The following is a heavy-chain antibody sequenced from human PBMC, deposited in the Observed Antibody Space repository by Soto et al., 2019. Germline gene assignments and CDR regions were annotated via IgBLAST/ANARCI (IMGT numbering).Heavy chain of an antibody. CDR2: IWSDGSKE. V-gene: IGHV3-33*01. CDR3: ARDQGWPANGLDV. Sequence: QAQLVESGGGVVQPGRSLRLSCAASGFHFSRHGVHWVRQAPGRGLEWVAVIWSDGSKEYYADSVKGRFTISTDNPKNTVFLQMNSLRRCDTAVYYCARDQGWPANGLDVWGQGTTVIVSS. J-gene: IGHJ6*02. CDR1: GFHFSRHG. D-gene: IGHD2-15*01.